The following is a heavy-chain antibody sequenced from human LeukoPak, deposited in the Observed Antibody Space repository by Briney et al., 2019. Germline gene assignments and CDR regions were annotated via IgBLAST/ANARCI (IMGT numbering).Heavy chain of an antibody. Sequence: SETLSLTCTVYGSSISTVDWGWIRQPPGKGLEWVGSFSPSGATYYNPSLNSRATISRDTSKNQFSLKVTSVTAADTAVYYCARTNAFDYWGQGILVTVSS. CDR3: ARTNAFDY. D-gene: IGHD2-8*01. CDR2: FSPSGAT. V-gene: IGHV4-38-2*02. J-gene: IGHJ4*02. CDR1: GSSISTVD.